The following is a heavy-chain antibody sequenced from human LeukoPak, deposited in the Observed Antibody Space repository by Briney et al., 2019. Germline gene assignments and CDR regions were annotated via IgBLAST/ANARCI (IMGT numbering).Heavy chain of an antibody. V-gene: IGHV4-59*01. Sequence: PSETLSLTCTVSGGSITNYYWNWIRQPPGKDLEWIGCVSYSGRTHYSSALKSRVTISVDTSKNQFSLNLRSVTAANTAVYYCARPGRQDAYNGHYWYFDLWGRGTLVTVSS. CDR1: GGSITNYY. J-gene: IGHJ2*01. CDR2: VSYSGRT. CDR3: ARPGRQDAYNGHYWYFDL. D-gene: IGHD5-24*01.